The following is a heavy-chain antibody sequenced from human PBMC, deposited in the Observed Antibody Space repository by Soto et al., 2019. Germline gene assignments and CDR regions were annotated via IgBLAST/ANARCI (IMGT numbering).Heavy chain of an antibody. J-gene: IGHJ5*02. CDR1: GFTFDDYA. D-gene: IGHD4-17*01. V-gene: IGHV3-9*01. Sequence: EVQLVESGGGLVQPGRSLRLSCAASGFTFDDYAMHWVRQAPGKGLEWVSGISWNSGSIGYADSVKGRFTISRDNAKNSLYLQMNSLRAEDTALYYCAKDFLPQNDYGDYNWFDPWGQGTLVTVSS. CDR3: AKDFLPQNDYGDYNWFDP. CDR2: ISWNSGSI.